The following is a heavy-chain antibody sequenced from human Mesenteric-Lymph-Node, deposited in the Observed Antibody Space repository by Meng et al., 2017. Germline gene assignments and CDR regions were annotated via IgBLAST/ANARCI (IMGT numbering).Heavy chain of an antibody. CDR1: GYTFTNYA. V-gene: IGHV1-3*01. Sequence: QVQLVQSGAEVKKPGASVKGSCKASGYTFTNYAIQWVRQAPGQRLGWMGWINSGNGKTKYSEKFQGRVTITRDTSATTAYMELSSLRSEDMAVYYCARGLWEQSRYYFDSWGQGTLVTVSS. CDR2: INSGNGKT. D-gene: IGHD1-26*01. J-gene: IGHJ4*02. CDR3: ARGLWEQSRYYFDS.